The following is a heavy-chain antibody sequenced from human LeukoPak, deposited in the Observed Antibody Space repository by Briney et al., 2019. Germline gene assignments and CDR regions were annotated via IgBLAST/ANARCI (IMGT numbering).Heavy chain of an antibody. D-gene: IGHD6-19*01. Sequence: GGSLKLSCAASGFTFSSYGMHWVRQAPGKGLEWVAVISYDGSNKYYADSVKGRFTISRDNSKNTLYLQMNSLRAEDTAVYYCAKAAVAVYYYYYGMDVWGQGTTATVSS. CDR3: AKAAVAVYYYYYGMDV. CDR2: ISYDGSNK. V-gene: IGHV3-30*18. CDR1: GFTFSSYG. J-gene: IGHJ6*02.